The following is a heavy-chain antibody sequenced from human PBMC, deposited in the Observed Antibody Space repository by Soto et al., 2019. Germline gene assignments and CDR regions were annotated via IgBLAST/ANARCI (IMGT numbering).Heavy chain of an antibody. Sequence: SVKVSCKASGVTFSSYAISWVRQAPGQGLEWMGGIIPIFGTANYAQKFQGRITITADESTSTAYMELSSLRSEDTAVYYCAATTPGRGSSWYYYYGMDVWGQGTTVTVSS. V-gene: IGHV1-69*13. D-gene: IGHD6-13*01. CDR1: GVTFSSYA. CDR3: AATTPGRGSSWYYYYGMDV. CDR2: IIPIFGTA. J-gene: IGHJ6*02.